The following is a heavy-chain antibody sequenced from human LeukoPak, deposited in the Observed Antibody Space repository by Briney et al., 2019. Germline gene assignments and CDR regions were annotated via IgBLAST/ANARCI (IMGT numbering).Heavy chain of an antibody. V-gene: IGHV3-48*04. Sequence: HPGGSLRLSCAASGFTFSSYSMNWVRQAPGKGLEWVSYISSSSSSIYYADSVKGRFTISRDNAKNSLYLQMNSLRAEDTAVYYCAKGSTPPIFWGQGTLVTVSS. CDR2: ISSSSSSI. CDR3: AKGSTPPIF. J-gene: IGHJ4*02. D-gene: IGHD3-9*01. CDR1: GFTFSSYS.